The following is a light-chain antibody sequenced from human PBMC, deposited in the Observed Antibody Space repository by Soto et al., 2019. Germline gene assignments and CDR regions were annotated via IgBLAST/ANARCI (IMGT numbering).Light chain of an antibody. Sequence: DIQLTQSPSSLSASLGDRGTITCPASQDVSNCLNWYQQKAGRAPKFLMQEASNLETGVPSRFSGGGAGTDFALTISSLKPEDFETYYCHQTAANPWTFAQGTKVDIK. CDR1: QDVSNC. J-gene: IGKJ1*01. CDR2: EAS. CDR3: HQTAANPWT. V-gene: IGKV1-33*01.